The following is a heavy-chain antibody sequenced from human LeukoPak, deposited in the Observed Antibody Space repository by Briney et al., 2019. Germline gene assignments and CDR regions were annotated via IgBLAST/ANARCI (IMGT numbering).Heavy chain of an antibody. Sequence: GGSLRLSCAASGFTLSSYAMSWVRQAPGKGLEWVSAISGSGGSTYYADSLRGRFTISRDNAKNSLFLQMDSLRAEDTAVYYCARGHSDLDVWGQGTTVTVAS. V-gene: IGHV3-23*01. CDR2: ISGSGGST. J-gene: IGHJ6*02. CDR3: ARGHSDLDV. CDR1: GFTLSSYA. D-gene: IGHD5-18*01.